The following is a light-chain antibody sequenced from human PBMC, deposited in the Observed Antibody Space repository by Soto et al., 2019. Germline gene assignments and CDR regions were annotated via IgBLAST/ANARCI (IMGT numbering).Light chain of an antibody. J-gene: IGLJ3*02. Sequence: QAVVTQPPSVSGAPGQRVTISCTGNSSNLGAGYDVHWYQQLPGAAPKLVIFGNRNRPSGVPERFSGSKSGTSVSLAISGLRSDDEATYYCAGWDDTLDAQVFGGGTKLTVL. CDR3: AGWDDTLDAQV. CDR2: GNR. V-gene: IGLV1-40*01. CDR1: SSNLGAGYD.